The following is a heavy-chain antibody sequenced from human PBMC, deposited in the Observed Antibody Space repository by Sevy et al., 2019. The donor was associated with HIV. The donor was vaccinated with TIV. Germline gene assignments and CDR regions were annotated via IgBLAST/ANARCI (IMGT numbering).Heavy chain of an antibody. CDR2: IWYDGSNK. V-gene: IGHV3-33*01. J-gene: IGHJ5*02. CDR1: GFTFSSYG. D-gene: IGHD2-2*01. CDR3: ARETVVVPAVKGYWFDP. Sequence: GGSLRLSCAASGFTFSSYGMHWVRQAPGKGLEWVAVIWYDGSNKYYADSVKGRFTISRDNSKNTLYLQMNSLRAEDTTVYYCARETVVVPAVKGYWFDPWGQGTLVTVSS.